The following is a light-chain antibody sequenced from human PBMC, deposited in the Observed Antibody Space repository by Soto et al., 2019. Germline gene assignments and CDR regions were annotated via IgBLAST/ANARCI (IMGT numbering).Light chain of an antibody. V-gene: IGKV1-5*03. J-gene: IGKJ3*01. CDR3: QQYETYSGT. Sequence: DIQMTQSPSSLSASVGDRVTITCRASQIINTWLAWYQQKPGKDPKLLIYRATNLVNGCPSRFSGSGSGTEFTLTISSLQPDDFSIYYCQQYETYSGTFGPGTKGDL. CDR2: RAT. CDR1: QIINTW.